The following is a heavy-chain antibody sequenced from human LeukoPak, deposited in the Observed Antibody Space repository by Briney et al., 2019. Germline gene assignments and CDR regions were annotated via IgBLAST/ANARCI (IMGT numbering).Heavy chain of an antibody. D-gene: IGHD3-10*01. V-gene: IGHV3-66*01. J-gene: IGHJ4*02. CDR1: GFTVNSNY. CDR3: ARDRSSGESFDY. Sequence: PGGSLRLSCAASGFTVNSNYMSWVRQAPGKGLEWVSVIYSGGSTYYADSVKGRFTISRDNSKNTLYLQMNSLRAEDTAVYYCARDRSSGESFDYWGQGTLVTVSS. CDR2: IYSGGST.